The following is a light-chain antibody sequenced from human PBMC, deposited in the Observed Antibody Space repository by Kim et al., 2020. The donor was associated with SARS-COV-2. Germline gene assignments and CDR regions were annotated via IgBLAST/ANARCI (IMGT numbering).Light chain of an antibody. CDR3: QVWDSSSDHVV. CDR1: NIGSKS. Sequence: APGKTVRITCGGKNIGSKSVHWYQQKPGQAPVLVIYYDSDRPSGIPERFSGSNSGNTATLTISRVEAGDEADYYCQVWDSSSDHVVFGGGTQLTVL. V-gene: IGLV3-21*04. J-gene: IGLJ2*01. CDR2: YDS.